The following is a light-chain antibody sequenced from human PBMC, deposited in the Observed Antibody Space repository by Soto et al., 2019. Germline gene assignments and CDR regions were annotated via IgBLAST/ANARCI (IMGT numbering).Light chain of an antibody. J-gene: IGKJ1*01. CDR3: QQYGSSPPWT. CDR1: QSVTGSY. V-gene: IGKV3-20*01. Sequence: EIVLTQSPGTLSLSPGERATLSCRASQSVTGSYLAWYQQKPGQAPRLLIYGASSRATGIPDRFSGSGSGADFTLTISRMEAEDFGVYYCQQYGSSPPWTFGQGTKVEIK. CDR2: GAS.